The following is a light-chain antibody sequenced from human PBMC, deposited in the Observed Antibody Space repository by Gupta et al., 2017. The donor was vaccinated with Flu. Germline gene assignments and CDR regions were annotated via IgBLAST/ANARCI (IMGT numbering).Light chain of an antibody. J-gene: IGLJ3*02. Sequence: QSALTQPASVSGSPGQSITISCTGTSSDVGRYNYVSWYQQHPGKAPKLTIYEISKRPSGVSTRFSGSRSGNTASLTISGLQAEDEADYYCSSYTSISTWVFGGGTKVTVL. V-gene: IGLV2-14*01. CDR1: SSDVGRYNY. CDR2: EIS. CDR3: SSYTSISTWV.